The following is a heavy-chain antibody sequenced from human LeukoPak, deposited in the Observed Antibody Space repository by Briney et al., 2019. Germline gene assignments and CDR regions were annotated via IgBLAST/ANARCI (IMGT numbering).Heavy chain of an antibody. CDR1: GFTFSSYW. Sequence: GGSLRLSCAASGFTFSSYWMLWVRQAPGKGLVWVSRINSDGSSTSYADSVKGRFTISRDNAKNTLYLQMNSLRAEDTAVYYCARGSSWNHYYYYMDVWGKGTTVTVSS. CDR2: INSDGSST. V-gene: IGHV3-74*01. J-gene: IGHJ6*03. D-gene: IGHD6-13*01. CDR3: ARGSSWNHYYYYMDV.